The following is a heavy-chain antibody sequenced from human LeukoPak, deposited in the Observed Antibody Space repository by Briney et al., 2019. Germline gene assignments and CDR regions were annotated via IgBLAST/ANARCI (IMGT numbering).Heavy chain of an antibody. Sequence: SVKVSCKASGGTFSSYAISWVRQAPGQGLEWMGRIIPILGIANYAQKFQGRVTITADKSTSTAYMELSSLRSEDTAVYYCARQGLWFGELLGTNWFDPWGQGTLVTVSS. D-gene: IGHD3-10*01. J-gene: IGHJ5*02. CDR1: GGTFSSYA. V-gene: IGHV1-69*04. CDR2: IIPILGIA. CDR3: ARQGLWFGELLGTNWFDP.